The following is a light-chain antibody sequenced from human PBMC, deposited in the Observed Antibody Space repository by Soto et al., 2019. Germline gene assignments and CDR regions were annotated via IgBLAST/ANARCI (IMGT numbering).Light chain of an antibody. CDR2: DAS. CDR3: QQYYTTPLT. V-gene: IGKV3D-15*01. J-gene: IGKJ4*01. Sequence: EVVMTQSPATLSVSPGARATLSCRASRSVSSNLAWYQQKPGQAPRLLIYDASNRATGIPARFSGSGSGTDFTLTISSLQAEDVAVYYCQQYYTTPLTFGGGTKVDIK. CDR1: RSVSSN.